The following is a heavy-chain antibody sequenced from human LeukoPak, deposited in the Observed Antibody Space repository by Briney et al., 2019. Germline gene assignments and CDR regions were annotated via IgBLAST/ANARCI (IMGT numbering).Heavy chain of an antibody. CDR3: ARDMAGTTGKGNDAFDI. CDR1: GGTFSSYA. J-gene: IGHJ3*02. V-gene: IGHV1-69*01. CDR2: SIPILCTA. D-gene: IGHD1-1*01. Sequence: SVNVSCKASGGTFSSYAISWVRQPPAQGLEGVGGSIPILCTANYAQQFQGRVPITADESTSTAYMELRSLRSEDPAVSYCARDMAGTTGKGNDAFDIWGQGTMVTVSS.